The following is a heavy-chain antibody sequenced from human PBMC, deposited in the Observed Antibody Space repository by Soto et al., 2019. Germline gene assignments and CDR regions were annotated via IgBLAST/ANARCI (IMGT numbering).Heavy chain of an antibody. Sequence: GGSLRLSCAASGFTFSSYSMNWVRQAPGKGLEWVSSISSSSSYIYYADSVKGRFTISRDNAKNSLYLQMNSLRAEDTAVYYCARDYPSATVTTARPVDYWGQGTLVTVSS. V-gene: IGHV3-21*01. J-gene: IGHJ4*02. CDR3: ARDYPSATVTTARPVDY. CDR2: ISSSSSYI. CDR1: GFTFSSYS. D-gene: IGHD4-17*01.